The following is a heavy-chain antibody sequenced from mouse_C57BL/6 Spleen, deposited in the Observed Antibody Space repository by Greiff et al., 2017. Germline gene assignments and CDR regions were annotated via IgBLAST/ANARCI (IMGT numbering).Heavy chain of an antibody. D-gene: IGHD1-1*01. J-gene: IGHJ4*01. Sequence: VQLQQSGAELARPGASVKLSCKASGYTFTSYGISWVKQRTGQGLEWIGRIYPRSGNTYYTEKFKGKATLTADKSSSTAYMALPSLTSVDSAVYFGAGVYYGSSSGAMDYWGQGTSVTVSS. V-gene: IGHV1-81*01. CDR2: IYPRSGNT. CDR3: AGVYYGSSSGAMDY. CDR1: GYTFTSYG.